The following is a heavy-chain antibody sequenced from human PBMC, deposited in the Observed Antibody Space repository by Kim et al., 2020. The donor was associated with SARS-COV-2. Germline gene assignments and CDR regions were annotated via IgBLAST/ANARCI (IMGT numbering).Heavy chain of an antibody. J-gene: IGHJ4*02. CDR1: GFTFDDYA. V-gene: IGHV3-43*02. CDR3: AKAGTDCSGGSCYFDY. CDR2: ISGDGGST. D-gene: IGHD2-15*01. Sequence: GGSLRLSCAASGFTFDDYAMHWVRQAPGKGLEWVSLISGDGGSTYYADSVKGRFTISRDNNKNSLYLQMNSLRTEDTALYYCAKAGTDCSGGSCYFDYWGQGTLVTVSS.